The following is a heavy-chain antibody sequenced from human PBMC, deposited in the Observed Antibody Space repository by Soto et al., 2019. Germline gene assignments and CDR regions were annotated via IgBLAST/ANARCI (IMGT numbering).Heavy chain of an antibody. V-gene: IGHV3-30-3*01. CDR3: ARGGGGYYDFWSEYYFDY. D-gene: IGHD3-3*01. Sequence: PGGSLRLSCAASGFTFSSYAMHWVRQAPGKGLEWVAVISYDGSNKYYADSVKGRFTISRDNSKNTLYLQMNSLRAEDTAVYYCARGGGGYYDFWSEYYFDYWGQGTLVTVSS. CDR1: GFTFSSYA. CDR2: ISYDGSNK. J-gene: IGHJ4*02.